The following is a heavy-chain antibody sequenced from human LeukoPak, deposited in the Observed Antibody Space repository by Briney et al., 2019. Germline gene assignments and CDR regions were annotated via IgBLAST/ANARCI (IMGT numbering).Heavy chain of an antibody. D-gene: IGHD3-22*01. CDR3: AREGLAMIVVFDY. V-gene: IGHV3-30*01. CDR2: ISYDGSNK. Sequence: GGSLRLSCAASGFTFSSYAMHWVRQAPGKGLERVAVISYDGSNKYYADSVKGRFTISRDNSKNTLYLQMNSLRAEDTAVYYCAREGLAMIVVFDYWGQGTLVTVSS. J-gene: IGHJ4*02. CDR1: GFTFSSYA.